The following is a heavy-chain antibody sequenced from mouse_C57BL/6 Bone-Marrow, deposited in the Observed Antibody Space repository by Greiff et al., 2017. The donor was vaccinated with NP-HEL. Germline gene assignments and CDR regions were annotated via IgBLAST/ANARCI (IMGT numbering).Heavy chain of an antibody. V-gene: IGHV5-9-1*02. J-gene: IGHJ1*03. Sequence: EVMLVESGEGLVKPGGSLKLSCAASGFTFSSYAMSWVRQTPEKRLEWVAYISSGGDYIYYADTVKGRFTISRDNARNTLYLQMSSLKSEDTAMYYWSWINLLLPYWYFDVWGTGTTVTVSS. D-gene: IGHD1-1*01. CDR2: ISSGGDYI. CDR1: GFTFSSYA. CDR3: SWINLLLPYWYFDV.